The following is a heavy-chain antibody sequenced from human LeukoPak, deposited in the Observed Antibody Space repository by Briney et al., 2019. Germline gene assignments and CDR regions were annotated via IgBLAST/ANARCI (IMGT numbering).Heavy chain of an antibody. J-gene: IGHJ4*02. CDR1: GYTFTGYY. V-gene: IGHV1-46*01. CDR3: ARYSYPTRGIVVVPALDY. CDR2: INPSGGST. Sequence: RASVKVSCXASGYTFTGYYMHWVRQAPGQGLEWMGIINPSGGSTSYAQKFQGRVTMTRDTSTSTVYMELSSLRSEDTAVYYCARYSYPTRGIVVVPALDYWGQGTLVTVSS. D-gene: IGHD3-22*01.